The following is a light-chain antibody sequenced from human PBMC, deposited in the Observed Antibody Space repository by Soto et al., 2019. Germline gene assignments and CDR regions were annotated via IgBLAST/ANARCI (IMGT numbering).Light chain of an antibody. Sequence: AIQMTQSPSSLSASVGDRVTITCRASQDIRNELGWYQQKPGKAPKALIYGVSSLQSGVPLMFSGSGSGTDCTLTISSLQTEDFATYNCLKDHNYPRTFGQGTKVAIK. CDR2: GVS. V-gene: IGKV1-6*01. CDR1: QDIRNE. CDR3: LKDHNYPRT. J-gene: IGKJ1*01.